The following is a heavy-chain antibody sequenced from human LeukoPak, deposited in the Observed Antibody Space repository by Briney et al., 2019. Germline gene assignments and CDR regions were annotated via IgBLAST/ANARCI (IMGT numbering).Heavy chain of an antibody. D-gene: IGHD3-3*01. CDR1: GGSISSYY. CDR2: IYYSGST. V-gene: IGHV4-59*08. Sequence: SSETLSLTCTVSGGSISSYYWSWIRQPPGKGLEWIGYIYYSGSTNYNPSLKSRVTISADTSKNQFSLKLSSVTAADTAVYYCARNDFWSGYSADYWGQGTLVTVSS. J-gene: IGHJ4*02. CDR3: ARNDFWSGYSADY.